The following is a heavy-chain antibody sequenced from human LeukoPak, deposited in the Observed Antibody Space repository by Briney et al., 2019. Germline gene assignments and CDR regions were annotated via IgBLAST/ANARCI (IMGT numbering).Heavy chain of an antibody. CDR1: GGTFSSYA. Sequence: SVKVSCKASGGTFSSYAISWVRQAPGQGLEWMGGIIPIFGTANYAQKFQGRVTITTDESTSTAYMELSSLRSEDTAVYYCASALMVYNNWFDPWGQGTLVTASS. V-gene: IGHV1-69*05. CDR2: IIPIFGTA. J-gene: IGHJ5*02. CDR3: ASALMVYNNWFDP. D-gene: IGHD2-8*01.